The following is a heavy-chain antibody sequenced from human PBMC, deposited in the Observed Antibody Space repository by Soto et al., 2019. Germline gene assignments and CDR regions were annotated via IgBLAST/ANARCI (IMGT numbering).Heavy chain of an antibody. V-gene: IGHV1-69*02. J-gene: IGHJ6*02. Sequence: QVQLVQSGAEVRKPGSSVEVSCMASGSTFSSYTVNWVRQAPGQGLEWSGRIIPVLGVTHYARRFQSRVTITADRSRKTAYMELTILTSEDTAVYYCSRRRYCGVDCYNEFYYGMDVWGQGTTVTVSS. CDR3: SRRRYCGVDCYNEFYYGMDV. CDR1: GSTFSSYT. D-gene: IGHD2-21*02. CDR2: IIPVLGVT.